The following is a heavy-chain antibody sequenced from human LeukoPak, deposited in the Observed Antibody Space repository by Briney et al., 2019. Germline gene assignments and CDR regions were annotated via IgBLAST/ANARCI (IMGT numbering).Heavy chain of an antibody. Sequence: SETLSLTCTVSGGSISSGSYYWSWIRQPAGKGLEWIGRIYTSGSTNYNPSLKSRVTISVDTSKNQFSLKLSSVTAADTAVYYCARDTAIRFLEWSTPYAFDIWGQGTMVTVSS. CDR3: ARDTAIRFLEWSTPYAFDI. CDR1: GGSISSGSYY. D-gene: IGHD3-3*01. J-gene: IGHJ3*02. V-gene: IGHV4-61*02. CDR2: IYTSGST.